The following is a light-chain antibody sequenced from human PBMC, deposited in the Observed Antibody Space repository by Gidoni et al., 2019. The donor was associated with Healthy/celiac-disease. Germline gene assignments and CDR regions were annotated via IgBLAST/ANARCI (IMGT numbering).Light chain of an antibody. CDR3: QRSYSTLLT. CDR1: QSISSY. J-gene: IGKJ4*01. V-gene: IGKV1-39*01. CDR2: AAS. Sequence: IQMTHSPSSLSASVGDRVTITCRASQSISSYLNWYQQKPGKAPKLLIYAASSLQSGVPSRFSGSGSGTEFTLTISSLQPEDFATYYCQRSYSTLLTFGGGTKVEIK.